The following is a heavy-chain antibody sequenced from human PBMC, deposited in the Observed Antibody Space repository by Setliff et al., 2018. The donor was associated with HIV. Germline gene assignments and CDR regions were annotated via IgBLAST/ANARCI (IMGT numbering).Heavy chain of an antibody. CDR2: IYYSGST. V-gene: IGHV4-59*12. Sequence: PSETLSLTCTVSGGSISSYYWSWIRQPPGKGLEWIGYIYYSGSTNYNPSLKSRVTISIDPSKDQFSLKVTSVTAADPAVYYCARAYDTLTGYYDYWGQGTLVTVPQ. D-gene: IGHD3-9*01. J-gene: IGHJ4*02. CDR1: GGSISSYY. CDR3: ARAYDTLTGYYDY.